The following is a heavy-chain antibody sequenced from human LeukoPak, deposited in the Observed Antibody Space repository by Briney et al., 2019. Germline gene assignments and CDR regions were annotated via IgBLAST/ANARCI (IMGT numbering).Heavy chain of an antibody. CDR1: GGSISSGGYY. J-gene: IGHJ6*02. CDR3: AREEDLAYCGGDCSPGGMDV. Sequence: SETLSLTCTVSGGSISSGGYYWSWIRQPPGKGLEWIGYIYYSGSTYYNPSLKSRVTISVDTSKNQFSLKLSSVTAADTAVYYCAREEDLAYCGGDCSPGGMDVWGQGTTVTVSS. V-gene: IGHV4-30-4*01. CDR2: IYYSGST. D-gene: IGHD2-21*02.